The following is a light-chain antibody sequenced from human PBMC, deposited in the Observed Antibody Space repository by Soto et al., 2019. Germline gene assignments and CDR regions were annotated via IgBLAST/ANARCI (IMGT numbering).Light chain of an antibody. CDR1: QTVRNNY. CDR3: QQFSSYPLT. CDR2: DAS. V-gene: IGKV3-20*01. Sequence: EVVLTQYPGTLSLSPGERATLSCRASQTVRNNYLAWYQQKPGQAPGLLIYDASSRATGIPDRFSGGGSGTDFTLTISRLEPEDFAVYYCQQFSSYPLTFGGGTKVDI. J-gene: IGKJ4*01.